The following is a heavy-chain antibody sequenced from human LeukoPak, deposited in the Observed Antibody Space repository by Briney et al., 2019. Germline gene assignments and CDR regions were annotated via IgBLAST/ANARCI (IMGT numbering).Heavy chain of an antibody. CDR2: IKQDGSEK. D-gene: IGHD3-10*01. Sequence: GGSLRLSCAASGFTFSSYWMSWVRQAPGKGLEWVANIKQDGSEKYYVDSVKGRFTISRDNAKNSLYLQMNSLRVEDTAVYYSAKDSGNRLYSYADLWGQGTLVTVSS. CDR1: GFTFSSYW. J-gene: IGHJ5*02. V-gene: IGHV3-7*03. CDR3: AKDSGNRLYSYADL.